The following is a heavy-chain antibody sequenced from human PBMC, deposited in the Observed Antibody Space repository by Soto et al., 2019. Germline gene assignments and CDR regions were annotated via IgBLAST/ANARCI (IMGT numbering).Heavy chain of an antibody. D-gene: IGHD6-13*01. J-gene: IGHJ6*02. CDR3: ARGESSSWYSHYYYGMDV. V-gene: IGHV4-34*01. CDR2: INHSGST. CDR1: GGSFSGYY. Sequence: LSLTCAVYGGSFSGYYWSWIRQPPGKGLEWIGEINHSGSTNYNPSLKSRVTISVDTSKNQFSLKLSSVTAADTAVYYCARGESSSWYSHYYYGMDVWGQGTTVTVSS.